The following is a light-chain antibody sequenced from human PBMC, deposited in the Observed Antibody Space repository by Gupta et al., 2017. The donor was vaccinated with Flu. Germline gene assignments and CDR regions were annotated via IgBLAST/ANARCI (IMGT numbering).Light chain of an antibody. CDR2: QDT. CDR1: KLGDKY. J-gene: IGLJ3*02. CDR3: QAWDSNGVV. V-gene: IGLV3-1*01. Sequence: CSGDKLGDKYTYWYQQKPGQSPVLVIYQDTKRASGIPERFSAPNSGNTATLTISGTQALDEGDYYCQAWDSNGVVFGGGTKLTVL.